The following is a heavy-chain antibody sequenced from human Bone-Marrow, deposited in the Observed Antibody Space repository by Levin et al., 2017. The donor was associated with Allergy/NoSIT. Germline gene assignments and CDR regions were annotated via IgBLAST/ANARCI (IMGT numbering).Heavy chain of an antibody. CDR1: GFTFSSYA. J-gene: IGHJ3*02. V-gene: IGHV3-23*01. CDR3: AKASDRGVIFKSGFDI. Sequence: TGGSLRLSCAASGFTFSSYAMSWVRQAPGNGLEWVSAISGSGGSTYYADSVKGRFTISRDNSKNTLYLQMNSLRAEDTAVYYCAKASDRGVIFKSGFDIWGQGTMVTVSS. CDR2: ISGSGGST. D-gene: IGHD3-10*01.